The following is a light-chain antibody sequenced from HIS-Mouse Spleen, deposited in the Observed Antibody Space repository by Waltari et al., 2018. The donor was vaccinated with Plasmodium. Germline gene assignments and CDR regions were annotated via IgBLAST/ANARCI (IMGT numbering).Light chain of an antibody. J-gene: IGKJ2*01. CDR2: GAS. Sequence: DIVLTQSPGTLSLSPGERATLSCRASQSVSSNYLAWYQQKPGQAPRLLICGASSRATGIPDRFSGSGSGTDFTLTISRLEPEDFAVCYCQQYGSSPYTFGQGTKLEIK. CDR3: QQYGSSPYT. CDR1: QSVSSNY. V-gene: IGKV3-20*01.